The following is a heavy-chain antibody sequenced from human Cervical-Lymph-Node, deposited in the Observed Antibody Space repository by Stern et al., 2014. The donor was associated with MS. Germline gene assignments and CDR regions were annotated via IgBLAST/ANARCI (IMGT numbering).Heavy chain of an antibody. CDR2: IFPGGSDI. CDR3: ARQRYFDY. CDR1: GYTFTSYW. Sequence: VQLVQSGPEVKRPGESLKISCQASGYTFTSYWIGWVRQMPGKGLEWTAIIFPGGSDIRCSPSFQGQVTISADKSSSPAYLQWNNLKASDTAIYYCARQRYFDYWGQGTLVTVSS. J-gene: IGHJ4*02. V-gene: IGHV5-51*01.